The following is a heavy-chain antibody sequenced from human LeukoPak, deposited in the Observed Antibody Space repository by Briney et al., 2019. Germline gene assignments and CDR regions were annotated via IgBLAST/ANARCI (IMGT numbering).Heavy chain of an antibody. D-gene: IGHD2-2*01. CDR2: IRYDGSNK. Sequence: GGSLRLSCAASGFTFSSYGMHWVRQAPGKGLEWVAFIRYDGSNKYYADSVKGRFTISRDNSKNTLYLQMNSLRAEDTAVYYCAKGYQGGYCSSTSCYTNYYYYYMDVWGKGTTVTISS. V-gene: IGHV3-30*02. J-gene: IGHJ6*03. CDR3: AKGYQGGYCSSTSCYTNYYYYYMDV. CDR1: GFTFSSYG.